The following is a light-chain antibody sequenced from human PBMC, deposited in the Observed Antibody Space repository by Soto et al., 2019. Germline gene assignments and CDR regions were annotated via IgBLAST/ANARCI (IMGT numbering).Light chain of an antibody. V-gene: IGKV3-11*01. CDR2: DAS. CDR3: QQRNNWPPIT. J-gene: IGKJ5*01. CDR1: QSVSSN. Sequence: EIVLTQSPGTLAVSPGEKATLSCRASQSVSSNLAWYQQKPGQAPRLLIYDASNRATGIPARFSGSGSGTDFTLTISSLEPEDFAVYYCQQRNNWPPITFGQGTRLEI.